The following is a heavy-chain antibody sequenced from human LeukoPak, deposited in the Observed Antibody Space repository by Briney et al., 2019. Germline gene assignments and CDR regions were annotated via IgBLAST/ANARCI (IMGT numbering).Heavy chain of an antibody. CDR2: MNPNSGNT. V-gene: IGHV1-8*01. Sequence: ASVKVSCKASGYTFTSYDINWVRQATGQGLEWMGWMNPNSGNTGYAQKFQGRVTMTRNTSISTAYMELSSLRSEDTAVYYCARAKSRAYCSSTSCQGRGGYPVGYWGQGTLVTVSS. CDR1: GYTFTSYD. D-gene: IGHD2-2*01. J-gene: IGHJ4*02. CDR3: ARAKSRAYCSSTSCQGRGGYPVGY.